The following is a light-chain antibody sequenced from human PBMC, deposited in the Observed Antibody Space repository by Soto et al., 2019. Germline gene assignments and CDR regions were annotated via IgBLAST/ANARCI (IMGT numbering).Light chain of an antibody. CDR1: QSISSY. CDR3: QQSYSTPLFT. CDR2: AAS. Sequence: DIPMTQSPSSLSASVGDRVTITCRASQSISSYLNWYQQKPGKAPKLLIYAASSLQSGVPSRFSGSGSGTDITLTISSLQPEDFATYYCQQSYSTPLFTFDPGTKVDIK. J-gene: IGKJ3*01. V-gene: IGKV1-39*01.